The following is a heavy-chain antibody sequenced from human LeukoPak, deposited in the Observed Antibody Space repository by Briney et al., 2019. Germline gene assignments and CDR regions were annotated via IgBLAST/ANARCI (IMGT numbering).Heavy chain of an antibody. V-gene: IGHV1-18*01. J-gene: IGHJ6*02. CDR3: ARRSPPYHYYYGLDV. Sequence: SGNSSCKAPGYTLTSHGISWVRQAPGPGHEWRGWISALNGNTNYAQKLQGSVTMTTDKSTSIAYMELRSLRSDDTAVYYWARRSPPYHYYYGLDVWGQGTTVTVSS. CDR1: GYTLTSHG. CDR2: ISALNGNT.